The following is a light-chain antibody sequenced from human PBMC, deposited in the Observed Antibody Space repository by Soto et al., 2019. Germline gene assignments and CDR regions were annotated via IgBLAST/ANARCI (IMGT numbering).Light chain of an antibody. V-gene: IGLV2-8*01. CDR1: SSDIGSYNF. CDR3: SSYEGSNNFV. J-gene: IGLJ1*01. Sequence: QSVLTQPASVSGSPGQSITISCTGSSSDIGSYNFVSWYQQHPGKAPKLMIYEVSKRPSGVPDRFSGSKSGNTASLTVSGLQAEHEAAYYCSSYEGSNNFVFGTGTKVTVL. CDR2: EVS.